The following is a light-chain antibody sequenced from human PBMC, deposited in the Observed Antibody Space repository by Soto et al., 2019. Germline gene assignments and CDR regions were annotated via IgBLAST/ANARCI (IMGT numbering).Light chain of an antibody. CDR3: QQSYSTPLP. CDR2: AAS. V-gene: IGKV1-39*01. J-gene: IGKJ4*01. Sequence: DIQMTQYPSSLSASVGDRVTITCRASQSISSYLNWYQQKPGKAPKLLIYAASSLQSGVPSRFSGSGSGTDFTLTISSLQPADFATYYCQQSYSTPLPFGGGTKVEIK. CDR1: QSISSY.